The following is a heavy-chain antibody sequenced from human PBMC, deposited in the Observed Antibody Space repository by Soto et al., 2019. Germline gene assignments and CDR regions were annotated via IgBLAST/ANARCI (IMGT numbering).Heavy chain of an antibody. Sequence: SETLSLTCVVSGYSISSGYYWGWIRQPPGKGLEWIASIHHSGSTYYTPSLKSRVTISVDTSTNQFSLKLSSVTAADTAVYYCARAPRYCSSTSCYVRGYYYGMDVWGQGTTVTVSS. D-gene: IGHD2-2*01. V-gene: IGHV4-38-2*01. J-gene: IGHJ6*02. CDR3: ARAPRYCSSTSCYVRGYYYGMDV. CDR2: IHHSGST. CDR1: GYSISSGYY.